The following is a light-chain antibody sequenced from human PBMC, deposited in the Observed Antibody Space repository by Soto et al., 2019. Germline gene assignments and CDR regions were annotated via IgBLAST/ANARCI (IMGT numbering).Light chain of an antibody. CDR2: DAS. Sequence: EIVLTQSPDTLSLSPGESATLSCRASQSVSRYLAWYQQKPGQTPRLLIYDASNRAAGIPARFSGSGSGTDFTLTISSLEPEDFAVYYCQQRSNWLSITFGQGTRLEIK. V-gene: IGKV3-11*01. CDR3: QQRSNWLSIT. CDR1: QSVSRY. J-gene: IGKJ5*01.